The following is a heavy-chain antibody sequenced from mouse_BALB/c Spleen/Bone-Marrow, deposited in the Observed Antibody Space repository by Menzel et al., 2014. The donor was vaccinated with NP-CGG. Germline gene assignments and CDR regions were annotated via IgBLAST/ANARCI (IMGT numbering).Heavy chain of an antibody. V-gene: IGHV4-1*02. Sequence: EVKLMESGGDLVQPGRSLKLSCAASGFDFSGFWMGWVRQAPGKGLEWIGEINPDSSTINYTPSLKDRLIISRDNAKNTLYLQMSKVRSEDTALYYCARLGYYGGFAYWGQGTLVTVSA. CDR1: GFDFSGFW. CDR3: ARLGYYGGFAY. J-gene: IGHJ3*01. CDR2: INPDSSTI. D-gene: IGHD2-3*01.